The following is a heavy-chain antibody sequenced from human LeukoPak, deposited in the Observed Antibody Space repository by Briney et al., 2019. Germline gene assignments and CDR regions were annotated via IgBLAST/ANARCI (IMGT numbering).Heavy chain of an antibody. Sequence: ASVKVSCKASGYTFTNYGISWVRQAPGQGLEWMGWISAYNGNTNYVLKLQGRVTMTTDTSESTAYMELRSLRSDDTAVYYCARDLDIVVALAAPRHYGMDVWGQGTTVTVSS. CDR3: ARDLDIVVALAAPRHYGMDV. V-gene: IGHV1-18*01. CDR1: GYTFTNYG. D-gene: IGHD2-2*01. J-gene: IGHJ6*02. CDR2: ISAYNGNT.